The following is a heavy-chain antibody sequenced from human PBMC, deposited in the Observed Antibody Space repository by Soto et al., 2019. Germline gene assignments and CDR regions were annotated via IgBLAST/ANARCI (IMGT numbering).Heavy chain of an antibody. CDR1: GFTFSNAW. Sequence: GGSLRLSCAASGFTFSNAWMSWVRQAPGKGLEWVGRIKSKTDGGTTDYAAPVKGRFTISRDDSKNTLYLQMNSLKTEDTAVYYCTTGLYSSGWYPGDYYGMDVWGQGTTVTVS. CDR3: TTGLYSSGWYPGDYYGMDV. V-gene: IGHV3-15*01. CDR2: IKSKTDGGTT. D-gene: IGHD6-19*01. J-gene: IGHJ6*02.